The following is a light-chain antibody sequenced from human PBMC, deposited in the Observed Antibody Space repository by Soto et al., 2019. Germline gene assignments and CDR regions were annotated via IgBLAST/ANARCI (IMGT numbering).Light chain of an antibody. CDR2: EVS. CDR1: SSDVGSYNR. CDR3: SSYTSSSTSVV. V-gene: IGLV2-18*02. J-gene: IGLJ2*01. Sequence: VLTQPPSVSGSPGQSVTISCTGTSSDVGSYNRVSWYQQPPGTAPKLMIYEVSNRPSGVPDRFSGSKSGNTASLTISGLQAEDEADYYCSSYTSSSTSVVFGGGTKVTVL.